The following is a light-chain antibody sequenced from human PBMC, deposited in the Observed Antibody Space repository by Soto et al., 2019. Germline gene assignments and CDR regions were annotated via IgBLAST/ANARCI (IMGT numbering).Light chain of an antibody. V-gene: IGKV1-39*01. Sequence: DIQMTQSPSSLSASAGDRVTITCRASQSISNYLNWYQQKPGKAPKLLIYGASSLQSGVPSTFSGSGSGTDFTLTISSLQPEDFATYHCQQSYSTPQTFDQGTKVDIK. J-gene: IGKJ1*01. CDR1: QSISNY. CDR3: QQSYSTPQT. CDR2: GAS.